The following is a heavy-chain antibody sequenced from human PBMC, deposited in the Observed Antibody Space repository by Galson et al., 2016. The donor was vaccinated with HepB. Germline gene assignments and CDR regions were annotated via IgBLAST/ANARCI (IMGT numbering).Heavy chain of an antibody. V-gene: IGHV3-21*01. CDR3: ARRGSSSWYVVDDY. CDR2: ISRSSNYI. CDR1: GFTFSSYS. J-gene: IGHJ4*02. Sequence: SLRLSCAASGFTFSSYSMNWVRQAPGKGLEWVSSISRSSNYIYYADSLRGRFTISRDNAKNSLYLRMNSLRAEDTAVYYCARRGSSSWYVVDDYWGQGTLVTVSS. D-gene: IGHD6-13*01.